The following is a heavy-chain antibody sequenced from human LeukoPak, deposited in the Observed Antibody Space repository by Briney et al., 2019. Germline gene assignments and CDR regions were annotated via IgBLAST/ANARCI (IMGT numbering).Heavy chain of an antibody. D-gene: IGHD2-15*01. V-gene: IGHV3-21*01. CDR1: GFTFSSYS. Sequence: GGSLRLSCAASGFTFSSYSMNWVRQAPGKGLEWVSSISSSSSYIYCADSVKGRFTISRDNAKNSLYLQMNSLRAEDTAVYYCARGYCSGGSCYSSGFDYWGQGTLVTVSS. CDR2: ISSSSSYI. CDR3: ARGYCSGGSCYSSGFDY. J-gene: IGHJ4*02.